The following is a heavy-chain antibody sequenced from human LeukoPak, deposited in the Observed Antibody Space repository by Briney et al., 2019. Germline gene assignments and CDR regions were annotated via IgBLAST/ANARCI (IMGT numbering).Heavy chain of an antibody. D-gene: IGHD2-15*01. CDR1: GGSISSGDYY. CDR3: ARDQGYCSGGSCFYY. Sequence: PSETLSLTWSVSGGSISSGDYYWSWIRQPPGKGLEWIGYIYYSGSTYYNPSLKSRVTILVDTSKNQFSLKLSSVTAADTAVYYCARDQGYCSGGSCFYYWGQGTLVTVSS. V-gene: IGHV4-30-4*08. J-gene: IGHJ4*02. CDR2: IYYSGST.